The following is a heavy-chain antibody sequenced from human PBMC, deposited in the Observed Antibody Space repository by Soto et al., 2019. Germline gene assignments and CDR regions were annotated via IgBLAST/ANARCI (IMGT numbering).Heavy chain of an antibody. V-gene: IGHV3-21*01. CDR1: GFTFSSYS. CDR2: ISSSSSYI. CDR3: ARGGYCSSTSCYYGIDV. D-gene: IGHD2-2*01. J-gene: IGHJ6*02. Sequence: GGSLRLSCAASGFTFSSYSMNWVRQAPGKGLEWVSSISSSSSYIYYADSVKGRFTISRDNAKNSLYLQMNSLRAEDTAVYYCARGGYCSSTSCYYGIDVWRQGTTVTVSS.